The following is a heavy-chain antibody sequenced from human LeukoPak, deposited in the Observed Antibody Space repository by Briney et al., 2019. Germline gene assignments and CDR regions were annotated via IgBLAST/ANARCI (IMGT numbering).Heavy chain of an antibody. CDR3: ARDARNDYVWGSYRYTAWYFDL. CDR1: GFTVSSNY. D-gene: IGHD3-16*02. V-gene: IGHV3-66*01. J-gene: IGHJ2*01. CDR2: IYSGGST. Sequence: GGSLRLSCAASGFTVSSNYMSWVRQAPGKGLECGSDIYSGGSTYYADSVKGRFTISRDNSKNTLYLQMNSLRAEDTAVYYCARDARNDYVWGSYRYTAWYFDLWGRGTLVTVSS.